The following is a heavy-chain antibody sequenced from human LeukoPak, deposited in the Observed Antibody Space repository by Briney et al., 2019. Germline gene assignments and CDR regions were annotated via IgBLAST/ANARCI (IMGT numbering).Heavy chain of an antibody. CDR2: IRSKFNSYAT. D-gene: IGHD4-17*01. CDR3: TTTTDDY. J-gene: IGHJ4*02. Sequence: GGSMKLSCAASGFTFSGSAMHWVRQASGKGLEWVGRIRSKFNSYATAYAASVKGRFTISRDDSKNTAYLQMNSLKTEDTAVYYCTTTTDDYWGQGTLVTVSS. CDR1: GFTFSGSA. V-gene: IGHV3-73*01.